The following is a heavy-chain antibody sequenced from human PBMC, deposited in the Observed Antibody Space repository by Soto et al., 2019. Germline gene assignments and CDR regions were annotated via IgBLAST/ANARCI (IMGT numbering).Heavy chain of an antibody. D-gene: IGHD3-3*01. Sequence: GGSLRLSCAASGFTFSNYGMHWVRQAPGKGLEWVAFISDDGSNKYYADSMKGRFTMSRDNYKSTLYLQMSSLRVEDTAVYYCTKRSNVLRFLEWSPGMEVWGQGTTVTVSS. V-gene: IGHV3-30*18. CDR2: ISDDGSNK. CDR1: GFTFSNYG. CDR3: TKRSNVLRFLEWSPGMEV. J-gene: IGHJ6*02.